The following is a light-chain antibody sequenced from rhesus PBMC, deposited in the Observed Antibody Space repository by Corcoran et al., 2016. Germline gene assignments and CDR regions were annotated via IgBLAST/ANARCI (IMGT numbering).Light chain of an antibody. CDR1: QGISSW. Sequence: DIQMTQSPSSLSASVGDTVTITCRASQGISSWLAWYQQKPGKAPKLLIYKASSLQSGVPSRFSGSGSGTDFPLTISSLQSEDLATYNCQQYRSRPPTFGQGTKVEIK. CDR2: KAS. J-gene: IGKJ1*01. CDR3: QQYRSRPPT. V-gene: IGKV1-22*01.